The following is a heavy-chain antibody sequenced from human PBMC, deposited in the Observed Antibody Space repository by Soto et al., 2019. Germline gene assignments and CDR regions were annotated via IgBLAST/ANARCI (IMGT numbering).Heavy chain of an antibody. CDR1: GDSVSSNSAA. J-gene: IGHJ6*02. Sequence: PSQTLSLPCAISGDSVSSNSAAWNWIRQSPSRGLEWLGRTYYRSKWYNDYAVSVKSRITINPDTSKNQFSLQLNSVTPEDTAVYYCAREEGLYYGSGSPSLDVWGQGTTVTVSS. V-gene: IGHV6-1*01. CDR3: AREEGLYYGSGSPSLDV. CDR2: TYYRSKWYN. D-gene: IGHD3-10*01.